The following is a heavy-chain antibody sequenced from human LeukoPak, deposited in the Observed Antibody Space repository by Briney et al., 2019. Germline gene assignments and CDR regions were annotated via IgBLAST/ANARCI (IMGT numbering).Heavy chain of an antibody. V-gene: IGHV3-33*01. Sequence: PGGSLRPSCAASGFTFSSYGMHWVRQAPGKGLEWVAVIWYDGSNKYYADSVKGRFTISRDNSKNTLYLQMNSLRAEDTAVYYCARDALLWFGELIYYYYGMDVWGQGTTVTVSS. D-gene: IGHD3-10*01. CDR3: ARDALLWFGELIYYYYGMDV. CDR2: IWYDGSNK. J-gene: IGHJ6*02. CDR1: GFTFSSYG.